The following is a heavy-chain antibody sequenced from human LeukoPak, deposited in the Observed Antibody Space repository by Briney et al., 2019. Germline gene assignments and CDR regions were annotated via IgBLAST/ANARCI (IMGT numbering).Heavy chain of an antibody. CDR1: GFSFTSNW. V-gene: IGHV5-51*01. CDR2: IYPGDSDT. D-gene: IGHD4-17*01. J-gene: IGHJ4*02. Sequence: GESLQISCKGSGFSFTSNWIAWVRQMPGKGLEWMGIIYPGDSDTRYSPSFQGQVTISADKSISTAYLQWSSLKASDTAMYYCARQYGRPFDYWGQGTLVTVSS. CDR3: ARQYGRPFDY.